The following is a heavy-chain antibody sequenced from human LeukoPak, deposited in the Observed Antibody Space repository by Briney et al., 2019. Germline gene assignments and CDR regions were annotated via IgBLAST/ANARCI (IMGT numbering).Heavy chain of an antibody. CDR2: INPNSGGT. CDR3: AAYIVVVERFDP. CDR1: GYPFTGYY. J-gene: IGHJ5*02. V-gene: IGHV1-2*06. D-gene: IGHD2-2*01. Sequence: ASVKVSCKASGYPFTGYYMHWVRQAPGQGLEWMGRINPNSGGTNYAQKFQGRVTMTRDTSISTAYMELSRLRSDDTAVYYCAAYIVVVERFDPWGQGTLVTVSS.